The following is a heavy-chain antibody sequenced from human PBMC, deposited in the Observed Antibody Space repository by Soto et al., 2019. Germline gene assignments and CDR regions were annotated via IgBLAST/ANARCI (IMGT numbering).Heavy chain of an antibody. J-gene: IGHJ4*02. CDR2: IYYSGST. CDR3: ARGGLRLYYFDY. CDR1: GGSISSGGCY. D-gene: IGHD5-12*01. Sequence: ILSLTCTVSGGSISSGGCYWSWIRQHPGKGLEWIGYIYYSGSTYYNPSLKSRVTISVDTSKNQFSLKLSSVTAADTAVYYCARGGLRLYYFDYWGQGTLVTVSS. V-gene: IGHV4-31*03.